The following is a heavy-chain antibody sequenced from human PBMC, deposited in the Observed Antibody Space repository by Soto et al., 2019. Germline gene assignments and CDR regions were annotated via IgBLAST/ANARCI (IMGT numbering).Heavy chain of an antibody. D-gene: IGHD3-10*01. Sequence: QVQLVQSGPEVKKPGASVTVSCKTSGYTFTDHGIDWVRQAPGQGLEWVGWVSSYNGNTNYAYNLTDRVIMTTDASTGTAYMALRGLRSDDTAVYYCAREVEGSYSPADFWGQGTPVTVSS. CDR2: VSSYNGNT. J-gene: IGHJ4*02. CDR1: GYTFTDHG. CDR3: AREVEGSYSPADF. V-gene: IGHV1-18*01.